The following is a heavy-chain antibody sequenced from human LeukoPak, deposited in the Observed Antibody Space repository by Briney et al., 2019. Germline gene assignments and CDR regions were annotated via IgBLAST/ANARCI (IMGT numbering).Heavy chain of an antibody. CDR3: ARDRYSWDFDY. J-gene: IGHJ4*02. CDR1: GYTFTSYY. CDR2: INPSGGST. V-gene: IGHV1-46*01. Sequence: GASVKVSCKASGYTFTSYYMHWVRQAPGRGLEWMGIINPSGGSTSYAQKFQGRVTMTRDTSTSTVYMELSSLRSEDTAVYYCARDRYSWDFDYWGQGTLVTVSS. D-gene: IGHD5-18*01.